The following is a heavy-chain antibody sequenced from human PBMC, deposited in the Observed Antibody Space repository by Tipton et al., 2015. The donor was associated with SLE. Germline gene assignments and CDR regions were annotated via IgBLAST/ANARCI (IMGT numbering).Heavy chain of an antibody. V-gene: IGHV5-10-1*01. CDR2: IDPSDSYT. Sequence: QLVQSGAEVKKPGESLRISCKGSGYSFTSYWISWVRQMPGKGLEWMGRIDPSDSYTNYSPSFQGHVTISADKSISTAYLQWSSLKASDTAMYYCVSSDEWLVYFDYWGQGTLATVSS. D-gene: IGHD6-19*01. CDR3: VSSDEWLVYFDY. J-gene: IGHJ4*02. CDR1: GYSFTSYW.